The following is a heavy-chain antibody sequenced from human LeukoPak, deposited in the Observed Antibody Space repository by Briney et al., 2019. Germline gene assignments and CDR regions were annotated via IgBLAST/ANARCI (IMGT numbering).Heavy chain of an antibody. J-gene: IGHJ4*02. D-gene: IGHD3-22*01. CDR2: INPDSGDT. CDR3: ARTYFYDSSGHFDC. CDR1: GYTFTNYY. V-gene: IGHV1-2*06. Sequence: ASVKVSCKASGYTFTNYYVHWVRQAPRQGLEWMGRINPDSGDTNYAQKFQGRVTMTRDTSISTAYLGLSSLRSDDTAMYYCARTYFYDSSGHFDCWGQGTLVTVSS.